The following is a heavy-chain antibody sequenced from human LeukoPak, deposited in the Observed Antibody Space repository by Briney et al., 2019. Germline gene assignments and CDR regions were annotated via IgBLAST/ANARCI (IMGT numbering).Heavy chain of an antibody. CDR1: GFTFGSYE. J-gene: IGHJ3*02. CDR2: TSASASSI. Sequence: PGGSLRLSCAASGFTFGSYEMNWVRQAPGKGLEWVSYTSASASSIYYADSVKGRFTISRDNAKNSLYLQMNSLRAEDTAVYYCAREDGGDTFDIWGQGTMVTVSS. D-gene: IGHD2-15*01. V-gene: IGHV3-48*03. CDR3: AREDGGDTFDI.